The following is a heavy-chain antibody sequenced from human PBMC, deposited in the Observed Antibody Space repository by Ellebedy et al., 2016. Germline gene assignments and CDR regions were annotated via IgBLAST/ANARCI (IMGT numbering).Heavy chain of an antibody. V-gene: IGHV1-58*02. CDR2: IVVGSGNT. CDR3: AAGVVVPAASNWFDP. D-gene: IGHD2-2*01. Sequence: SVKVSXKASGFTFTSSAMQWVRQARGQRLEWIGWIVVGSGNTNYAQKFQERVTITRDMSTSTAYMELSSLRSEDTAVYYCAAGVVVPAASNWFDPWGQGTLVTVSS. CDR1: GFTFTSSA. J-gene: IGHJ5*02.